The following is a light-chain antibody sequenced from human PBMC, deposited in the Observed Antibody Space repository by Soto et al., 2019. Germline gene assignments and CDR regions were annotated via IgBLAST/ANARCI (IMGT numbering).Light chain of an antibody. CDR3: QSYDTSLSGDV. V-gene: IGLV1-40*01. CDR2: GNS. Sequence: QSVLTQPPSVSGGPGQRVTISCTGSSSNIGARYDVHWYQQVPGTAPKLLIFGNSNRPSGVPDRFSGSKSGTSGSLAITGLQAEDEADYYCQSYDTSLSGDVFGTGTKLTVL. J-gene: IGLJ1*01. CDR1: SSNIGARYD.